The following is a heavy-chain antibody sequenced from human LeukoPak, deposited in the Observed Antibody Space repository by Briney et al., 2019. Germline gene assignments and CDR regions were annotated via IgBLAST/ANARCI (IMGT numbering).Heavy chain of an antibody. D-gene: IGHD6-13*01. Sequence: SVKVSCKASGGTFSSYAISRVQQAPGQGLEWMGGIIPIFGTANYAQKFQGRVTITADESTSTAHMELSSLRSEDTAVYYCAREKQLVRDAFDIWGQGTMVTVSS. CDR2: IIPIFGTA. CDR3: AREKQLVRDAFDI. J-gene: IGHJ3*02. CDR1: GGTFSSYA. V-gene: IGHV1-69*01.